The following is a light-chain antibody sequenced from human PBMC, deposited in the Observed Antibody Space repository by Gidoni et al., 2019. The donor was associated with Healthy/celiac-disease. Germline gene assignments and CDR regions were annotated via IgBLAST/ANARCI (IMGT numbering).Light chain of an antibody. J-gene: IGLJ1*01. CDR3: CSYAGSYTSYV. V-gene: IGLV2-11*01. CDR1: SIDVGGYYY. Sequence: QSALTQPRSVSGSPGQSVTISCTGTSIDVGGYYYVSWYQQHPGKATKLMIYDVSKRPSGVPDRFSGSKSGNTASLTISGLQAEDEADYYCCSYAGSYTSYVFGTGTKVTVL. CDR2: DVS.